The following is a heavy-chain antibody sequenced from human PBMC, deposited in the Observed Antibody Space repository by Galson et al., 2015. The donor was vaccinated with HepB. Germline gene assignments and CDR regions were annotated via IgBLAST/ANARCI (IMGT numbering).Heavy chain of an antibody. Sequence: SLRHSCPASAFTFNVSILICAPQAPGKGLEWVSAISSSSSYIYYADSVKGRFTISRDNAKNSLYLQMNSLRAEDTAVYYCARGWVRGRMNGYMDVWGKGTTVTVSS. CDR3: ARGWVRGRMNGYMDV. D-gene: IGHD3-16*01. CDR1: AFTFNVSI. CDR2: ISSSSSYI. J-gene: IGHJ6*03. V-gene: IGHV3-21*01.